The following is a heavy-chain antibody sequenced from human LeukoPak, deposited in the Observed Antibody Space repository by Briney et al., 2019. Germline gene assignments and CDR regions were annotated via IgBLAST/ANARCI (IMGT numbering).Heavy chain of an antibody. CDR3: AADSETTVTSTVLAFDI. CDR1: GFTFTSSA. D-gene: IGHD4-17*01. J-gene: IGHJ3*02. CDR2: IVVGSGNT. Sequence: GASVKVSCKASGFTFTSSAMQWVRQARGQRLEWTGWIVVGSGNTNYAQKFQERVTITRDMSTSTAYMELSSLRSEDTAVYYCAADSETTVTSTVLAFDIWGQGTMVTVSS. V-gene: IGHV1-58*02.